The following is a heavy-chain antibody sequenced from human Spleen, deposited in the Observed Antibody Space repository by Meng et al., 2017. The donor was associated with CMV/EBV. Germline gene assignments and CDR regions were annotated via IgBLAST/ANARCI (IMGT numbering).Heavy chain of an antibody. J-gene: IGHJ4*02. Sequence: ASVKVSCKASGYTFTSYGISWVRQAPGQGFEYMGWIKGNSDDTHFTHKFQGKVTMTRDTSITTAYMELSSLRYDDTAVYYCARDRGGYWGIFDYWGQGTLVTVSS. V-gene: IGHV1-18*01. CDR1: GYTFTSYG. CDR3: ARDRGGYWGIFDY. D-gene: IGHD6-25*01. CDR2: IKGNSDDT.